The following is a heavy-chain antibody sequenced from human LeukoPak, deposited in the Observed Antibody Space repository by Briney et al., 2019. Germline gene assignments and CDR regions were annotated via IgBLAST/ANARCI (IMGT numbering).Heavy chain of an antibody. CDR3: ARVRGKTYYFDY. J-gene: IGHJ4*02. CDR2: ISSSSSYI. Sequence: PGGSLRLSCAASGFTFSSYSMNWVRQAPGKGLEWVSSISSSSSYIYYADSVKGRFTISRDNAKNSLYLHMNSLRAEDTAVYYCARVRGKTYYFDYWGQGTLVTVSS. CDR1: GFTFSSYS. V-gene: IGHV3-21*01.